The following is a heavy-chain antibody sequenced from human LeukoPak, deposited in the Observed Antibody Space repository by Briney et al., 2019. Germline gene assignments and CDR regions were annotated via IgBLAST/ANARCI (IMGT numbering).Heavy chain of an antibody. CDR2: IYHSGST. V-gene: IGHV4-4*02. CDR1: GGSISSSNW. J-gene: IGHJ5*02. Sequence: SETLSLTCAVSGGSISSSNWWSWVRQPPGKGLEWIGEIYHSGSTNYNPSLKSQVTISVDESKNQFSLKLSSVTAADTAVYYCARDDREDSSGYYYWFDPWGQGTLVTVSS. CDR3: ARDDREDSSGYYYWFDP. D-gene: IGHD3-22*01.